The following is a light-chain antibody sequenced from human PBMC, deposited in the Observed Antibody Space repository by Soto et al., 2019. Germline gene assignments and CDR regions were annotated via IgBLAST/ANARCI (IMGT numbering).Light chain of an antibody. Sequence: SYELTQPPSVSVSPGQTARITCSGDALAKQYAYWYQQKPGQAPVVVIYKDIERPSGISERFSGSSSGTTVTLTISGVQAEDEADYYCQSADSSGSYAFGTGTKVTVL. CDR2: KDI. J-gene: IGLJ1*01. CDR3: QSADSSGSYA. V-gene: IGLV3-25*02. CDR1: ALAKQY.